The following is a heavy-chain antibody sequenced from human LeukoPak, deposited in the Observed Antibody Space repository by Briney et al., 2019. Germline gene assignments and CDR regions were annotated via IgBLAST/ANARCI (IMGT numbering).Heavy chain of an antibody. V-gene: IGHV4-61*02. CDR2: IYTSGST. CDR1: GGSISSGSYY. D-gene: IGHD6-6*01. Sequence: PSQTLSLTCTVSGGSISSGSYYWSWIRQPAGKGLEWIGRIYTSGSTNYNPSLKSRVTISVDTSKNQFSLKVSSVSAADTAVYYCARQDDSSSLYYWGQGTLVTVSS. J-gene: IGHJ4*02. CDR3: ARQDDSSSLYY.